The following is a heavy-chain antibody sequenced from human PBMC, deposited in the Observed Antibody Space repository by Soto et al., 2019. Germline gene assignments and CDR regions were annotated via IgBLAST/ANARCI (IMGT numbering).Heavy chain of an antibody. V-gene: IGHV1-69*11. D-gene: IGHD2-2*01. J-gene: IGHJ6*02. Sequence: QVQLVQSGAEVKKPGSSVKVSCKASRGTFGSYAISWVRQAPGQGLEWMGKIIPIPGTANYAQKFQGRVTIAADESTSTAYMELSSLRSEDTAVYYCARSQGSSTSLEIYYYYYYGMDVWGQGTTVTVSS. CDR2: IIPIPGTA. CDR3: ARSQGSSTSLEIYYYYYYGMDV. CDR1: RGTFGSYA.